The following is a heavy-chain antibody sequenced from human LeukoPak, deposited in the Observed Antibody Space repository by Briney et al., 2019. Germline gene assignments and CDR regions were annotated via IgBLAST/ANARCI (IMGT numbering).Heavy chain of an antibody. V-gene: IGHV3-23*01. Sequence: AGSLRLSWAAYRFTFSSIAMRWVRPAPGKGLEWVSATSGGGGSTYHADSVKGRFTISTDNSTNTLYLQMNSLRAEDTAVYYCAKDYYYDSSGYYWVYDYWGQGTLVTVSS. D-gene: IGHD3-22*01. CDR1: RFTFSSIA. CDR2: TSGGGGST. CDR3: AKDYYYDSSGYYWVYDY. J-gene: IGHJ4*02.